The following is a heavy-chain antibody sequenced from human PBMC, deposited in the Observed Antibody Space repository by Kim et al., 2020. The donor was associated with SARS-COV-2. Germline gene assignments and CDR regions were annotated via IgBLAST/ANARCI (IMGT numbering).Heavy chain of an antibody. CDR1: GGSFSGYY. CDR2: INHSGST. V-gene: IGHV4-34*01. D-gene: IGHD7-27*01. CDR3: ARINGEGGP. J-gene: IGHJ5*02. Sequence: SETLSLTCAVYGGSFSGYYWSWIRQPPGKGLEWIGEINHSGSTNYNPSLKSRVTISVDTSKNQFSLKLSSVTAADTAVYYCARINGEGGPWGQGTLVTVSS.